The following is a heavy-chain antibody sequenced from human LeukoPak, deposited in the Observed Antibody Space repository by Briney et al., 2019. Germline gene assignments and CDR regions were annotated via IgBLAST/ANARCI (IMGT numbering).Heavy chain of an antibody. D-gene: IGHD5-24*01. J-gene: IGHJ4*02. V-gene: IGHV1-69*04. Sequence: SVKVPCKASGGTFSSYAISWVRQAPGQGLEWMGRIIPILGIANYAQKFQGRVTITADKSTSTAYMELSSLRSEDTAVYYCARTDRDGYNYWGQGTLVTVSS. CDR3: ARTDRDGYNY. CDR2: IIPILGIA. CDR1: GGTFSSYA.